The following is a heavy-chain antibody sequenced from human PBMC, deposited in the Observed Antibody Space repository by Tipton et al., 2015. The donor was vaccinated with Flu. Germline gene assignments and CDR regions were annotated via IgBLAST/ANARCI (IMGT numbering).Heavy chain of an antibody. J-gene: IGHJ4*02. CDR2: IYHSGST. CDR3: ARDGDCSGGSCYARVDY. CDR1: GYSISSGYY. D-gene: IGHD2-15*01. Sequence: TLSLTCAVSGYSISSGYYWGWIRQPPGKGLEWIGSIYHSGSTYYNPSLKSRVIISVDTSKNQFSLKLSSVTAADTAVYYCARDGDCSGGSCYARVDYWGQGTLVTVSS. V-gene: IGHV4-38-2*02.